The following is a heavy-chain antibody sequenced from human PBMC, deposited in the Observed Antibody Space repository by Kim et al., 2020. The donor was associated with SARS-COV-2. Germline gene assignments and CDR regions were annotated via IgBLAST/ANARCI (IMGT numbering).Heavy chain of an antibody. CDR3: ARDREYSSSLNDAFDI. CDR2: IIPIFGTA. D-gene: IGHD6-13*01. V-gene: IGHV1-69*13. CDR1: GGTFSSYA. Sequence: SVKVSCKASGGTFSSYAISWVRQAPGQGLEWMGGIIPIFGTANYAQKFQGRVTITADESTSTAYMELSSLRSEDTAVYYCARDREYSSSLNDAFDIWGQGTMVTVSS. J-gene: IGHJ3*02.